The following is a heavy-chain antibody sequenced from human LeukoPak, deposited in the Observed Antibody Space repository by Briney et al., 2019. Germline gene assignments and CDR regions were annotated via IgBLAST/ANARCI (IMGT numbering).Heavy chain of an antibody. CDR2: IYPGDSDT. Sequence: GESLKISCKGSGYSFSSYWIGWVRQMPGKGLEWMGIIYPGDSDTRYGPSFQGQVTISADKSINTAYLHWSSPKASDTAMFYCARRSNDGYEYFDYWGQGTLVTVSS. CDR1: GYSFSSYW. D-gene: IGHD5-12*01. V-gene: IGHV5-51*01. CDR3: ARRSNDGYEYFDY. J-gene: IGHJ4*02.